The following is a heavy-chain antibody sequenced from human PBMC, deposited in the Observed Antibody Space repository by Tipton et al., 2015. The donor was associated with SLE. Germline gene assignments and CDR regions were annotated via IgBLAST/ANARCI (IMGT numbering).Heavy chain of an antibody. CDR1: GYSITNTYY. CDR3: ARYTVGTMEDP. J-gene: IGHJ5*02. V-gene: IGHV4-38-2*01. CDR2: ILYNGVT. Sequence: TLSLTCSVSGYSITNTYYWGWIRQTPGKGLEWIGSILYNGVTSYNPSLKSRITISLDTSKNQFSLKLTSMTAADTAVYYCARYTVGTMEDPWGQGILVTVSS. D-gene: IGHD4-11*01.